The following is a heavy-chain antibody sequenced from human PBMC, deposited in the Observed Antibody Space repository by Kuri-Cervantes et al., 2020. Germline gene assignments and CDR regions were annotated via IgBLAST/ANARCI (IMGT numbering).Heavy chain of an antibody. CDR2: ISSSSRYI. CDR3: ARCGSHWYFDL. CDR1: GFTFNYYS. Sequence: GESLKISCAASGFTFNYYSINWIRQAPGKGLEWVSSISSSSRYIQYADSVKGRFTISRDNANNSLYLQMNSLRAEDTAVYYCARCGSHWYFDLWGRGTLVTVSS. J-gene: IGHJ2*01. D-gene: IGHD5-12*01. V-gene: IGHV3-21*01.